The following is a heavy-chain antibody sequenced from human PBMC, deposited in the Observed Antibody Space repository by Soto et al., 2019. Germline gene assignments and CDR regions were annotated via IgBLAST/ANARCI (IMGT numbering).Heavy chain of an antibody. J-gene: IGHJ6*02. CDR2: ISYDGSNK. CDR3: ARDYNTRGMDV. CDR1: GFTFSSYA. D-gene: IGHD3-10*01. Sequence: GGSLRLSCAASGFTFSSYAMHWVRQAPGKGLEWVAVISYDGSNKYYADSVKGRFTISRDNAKNTLYLQMNSLRAEDTAVYYCARDYNTRGMDVWGQGTTVTVSS. V-gene: IGHV3-30-3*01.